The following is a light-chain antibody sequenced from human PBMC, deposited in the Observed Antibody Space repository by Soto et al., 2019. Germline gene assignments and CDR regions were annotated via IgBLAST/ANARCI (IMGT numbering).Light chain of an antibody. CDR1: QSVSSN. CDR2: GAF. CDR3: QQYGSSPLT. J-gene: IGKJ4*01. V-gene: IGKV3-20*01. Sequence: EIVLTQSPATLSLSPGERATLSCRASQSVSSNLAWYQHKPGQAPRLLIYGAFTRATGIPARFSGSGSGTEFTLTISRLEPEDFAVFYCQQYGSSPLTFGGGTKVDIK.